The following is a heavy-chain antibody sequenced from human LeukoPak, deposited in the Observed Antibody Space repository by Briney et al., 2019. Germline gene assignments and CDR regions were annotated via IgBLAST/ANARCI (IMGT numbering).Heavy chain of an antibody. CDR3: AKDLSVAGTGFDY. D-gene: IGHD6-19*01. Sequence: GGSLRLSCAASGFTFSSYSMNWVRQAPGKGLEWVSGISWNSGSIGYADSVKGRFTISRDNAKNSLYLQMNSLRAEDTALYYCAKDLSVAGTGFDYWGQGTLVTVSS. V-gene: IGHV3-9*01. CDR2: ISWNSGSI. J-gene: IGHJ4*02. CDR1: GFTFSSYS.